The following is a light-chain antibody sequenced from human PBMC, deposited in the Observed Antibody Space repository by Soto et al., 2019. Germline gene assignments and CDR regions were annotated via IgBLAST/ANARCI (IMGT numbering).Light chain of an antibody. V-gene: IGKV3-20*01. Sequence: EIVLTQSPGTLSLSPGERATLSCKASPSVISSYLAWYQQKPGQAPRLLIYGPSGRATGIPDRFSGSGSGTDFTLTISRLEPEDFAVYYCHQYGNSPTFRQGTKVEI. J-gene: IGKJ1*01. CDR1: PSVISSY. CDR3: HQYGNSPT. CDR2: GPS.